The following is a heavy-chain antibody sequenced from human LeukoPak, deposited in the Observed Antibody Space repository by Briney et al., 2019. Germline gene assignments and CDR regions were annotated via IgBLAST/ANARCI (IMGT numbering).Heavy chain of an antibody. CDR2: IGTASDT. CDR1: GLTFSSFD. Sequence: GGSLRLSCAASGLTFSSFDMHWVRQPTGQGLEWVSTIGTASDTYYPGSVECRFTLSRDNAKNSLYLQMNSLTAGDTAVYYCARGPPRGKYYYMDVWGKGTTVTVSS. V-gene: IGHV3-13*01. D-gene: IGHD1-1*01. CDR3: ARGPPRGKYYYMDV. J-gene: IGHJ6*03.